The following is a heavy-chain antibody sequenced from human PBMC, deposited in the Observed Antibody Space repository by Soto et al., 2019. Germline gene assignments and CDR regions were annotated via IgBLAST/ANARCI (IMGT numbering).Heavy chain of an antibody. V-gene: IGHV3-23*01. Sequence: PGGSLRLSCAAAGFTFRNYAMNWVRQAPGKGLELVSSISSNGGSAYYADSVKGLFTISRDNTKNTLYLQMTSLRADDTAVYYCARGYCSAVGCYVHYFYGFDVWGQGTTVTVSS. J-gene: IGHJ6*02. CDR2: ISSNGGSA. CDR1: GFTFRNYA. D-gene: IGHD2-15*01. CDR3: ARGYCSAVGCYVHYFYGFDV.